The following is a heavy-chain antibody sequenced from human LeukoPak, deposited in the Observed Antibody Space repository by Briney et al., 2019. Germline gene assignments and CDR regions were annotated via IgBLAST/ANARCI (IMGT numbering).Heavy chain of an antibody. CDR2: IYYSGST. Sequence: SETLSLTCTVSGGSISSGDYYWSWIRQPPGKGLEWIGYIYYSGSTYYNPSLKSRVTISVDTSKNQFSLKLSSVTAADTAVYYCARGRTVTTGFNWFDPWGQGTLVTVSS. D-gene: IGHD4-17*01. CDR3: ARGRTVTTGFNWFDP. V-gene: IGHV4-30-4*01. J-gene: IGHJ5*02. CDR1: GGSISSGDYY.